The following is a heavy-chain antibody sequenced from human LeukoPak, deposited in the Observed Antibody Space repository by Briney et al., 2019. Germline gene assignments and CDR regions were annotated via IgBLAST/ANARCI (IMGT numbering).Heavy chain of an antibody. J-gene: IGHJ6*03. Sequence: PGGSLRLSCAASGFTFSSYAMSWVRQAPGKGLEWVSAISGSGGSTYYADSGKGRFTISRDNSKNTLYLQMNSLRAEDTAVYYCAKRGHAAGKGYYYYYYMDVWGKGTTVTVSS. CDR2: ISGSGGST. CDR3: AKRGHAAGKGYYYYYYMDV. V-gene: IGHV3-23*01. CDR1: GFTFSSYA. D-gene: IGHD6-13*01.